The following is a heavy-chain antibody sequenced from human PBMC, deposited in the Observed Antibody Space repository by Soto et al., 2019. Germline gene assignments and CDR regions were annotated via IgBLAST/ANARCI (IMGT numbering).Heavy chain of an antibody. CDR2: INPNGGVT. CDR1: GDTFNDYY. J-gene: IGHJ6*03. CDR3: ARESGGATAPLDYYYFYMDV. V-gene: IGHV1-2*04. Sequence: QVQLVQSGAEVKKPGASVTVSCRSSGDTFNDYYIHWVRQAPGQGLEWMGWINPNGGVTKYAQKFQGWVSMTRDTSIRTVYVQLSRLRSDDTAVYYCARESGGATAPLDYYYFYMDVWGTGTTVTVSS. D-gene: IGHD5-12*01.